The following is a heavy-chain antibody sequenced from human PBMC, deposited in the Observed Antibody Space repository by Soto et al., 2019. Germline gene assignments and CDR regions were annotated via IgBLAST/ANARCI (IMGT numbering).Heavy chain of an antibody. Sequence: GSLRLSCAASGLSFSDSGIHWVRQASGKGLEWVGRIRTKSNHYATAYAASVKGRFTISRDDSRTTAYLQMNSLETEDTAVYYCTRLHFIVEPGINYWGQGTLVTVSS. J-gene: IGHJ4*02. V-gene: IGHV3-73*01. CDR2: IRTKSNHYAT. D-gene: IGHD6-13*01. CDR1: GLSFSDSG. CDR3: TRLHFIVEPGINY.